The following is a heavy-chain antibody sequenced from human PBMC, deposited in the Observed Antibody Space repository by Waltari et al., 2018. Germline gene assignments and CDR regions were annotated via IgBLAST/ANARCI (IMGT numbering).Heavy chain of an antibody. V-gene: IGHV4-59*01. J-gene: IGHJ4*02. CDR2: VTPSGTP. CDR3: ARDFRHSFDY. Sequence: QVQLQESGPGLLKSSETLSLTCTVSDSSFSSSYWTWIRQPPGKGLEWIGYVTPSGTPSYNPTRGSRGTMSMVTSKIQFSLRLTSVTAADTAVYYCARDFRHSFDYWGQGTLVTVSS. CDR1: DSSFSSSY.